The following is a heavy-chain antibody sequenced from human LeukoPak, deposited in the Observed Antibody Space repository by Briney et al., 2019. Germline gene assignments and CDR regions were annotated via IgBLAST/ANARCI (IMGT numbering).Heavy chain of an antibody. J-gene: IGHJ5*02. CDR3: AREGSIAVATDWFDP. Sequence: GGSLRPSCVASGFTYSNYAMSWVRQAPGKGLEWVSAISDRGVNTYYADSVKGRFTISRDNSKNTLYLQMNSLRAEDTAVYYCAREGSIAVATDWFDPWGQGTLVTVSS. CDR1: GFTYSNYA. V-gene: IGHV3-23*01. CDR2: ISDRGVNT. D-gene: IGHD6-19*01.